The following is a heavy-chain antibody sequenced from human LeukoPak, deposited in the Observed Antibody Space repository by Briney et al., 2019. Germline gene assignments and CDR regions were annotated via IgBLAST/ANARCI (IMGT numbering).Heavy chain of an antibody. CDR2: IYPGDSDT. D-gene: IGHD6-19*01. V-gene: IGHV5-51*01. J-gene: IGHJ3*02. CDR3: ARQKYSSGWPDAFDI. CDR1: GYSFTSYW. Sequence: GESLKISCKGSGYSFTSYWIGWVRQMPGKGLVWMGIIYPGDSDTRYSPSFQGQVTISADKSISTAYLQWSSLKASDTAMYYCARQKYSSGWPDAFDIWGQGTMVTVSS.